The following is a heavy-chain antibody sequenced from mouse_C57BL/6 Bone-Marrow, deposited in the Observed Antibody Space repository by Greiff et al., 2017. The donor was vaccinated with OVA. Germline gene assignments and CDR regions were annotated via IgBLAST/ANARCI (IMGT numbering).Heavy chain of an antibody. CDR2: IYPGSGNT. CDR1: GYSFTSYY. V-gene: IGHV1-66*01. D-gene: IGHD1-1*01. J-gene: IGHJ4*01. Sequence: VKLQQSGPELVKPGASVKISCKASGYSFTSYYIHWVKQRPGQGLEWIGWIYPGSGNTKYNEKFKGKATLTADTSSSTAYMQLSSLTSEDSAVYYCARNPFYYGSSEAMDYWGQGTSVTVSS. CDR3: ARNPFYYGSSEAMDY.